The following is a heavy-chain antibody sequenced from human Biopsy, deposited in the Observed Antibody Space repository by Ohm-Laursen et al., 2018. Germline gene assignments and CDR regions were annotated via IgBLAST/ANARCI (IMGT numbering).Heavy chain of an antibody. CDR3: ARQMATKGEWAFDI. CDR2: VYYNGNT. Sequence: GTLSLTCAVTYGSISGHFWSWIRQAPGKGLEWIGYVYYNGNTNYSPSLKSRATISLDTSKDRFSLKLTSVTAADTAVYYCARQMATKGEWAFDIWGQGTMVTVSS. J-gene: IGHJ3*02. CDR1: YGSISGHF. D-gene: IGHD5-24*01. V-gene: IGHV4-59*08.